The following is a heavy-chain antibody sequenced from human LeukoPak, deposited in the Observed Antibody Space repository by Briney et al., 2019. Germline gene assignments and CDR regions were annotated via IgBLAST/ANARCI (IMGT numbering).Heavy chain of an antibody. CDR1: GYTFTSYG. CDR2: ISAYNGNT. CDR3: ARQGSSWQATVNFDY. Sequence: ASVKVSCKASGYTFTSYGISWVRQAPGQGLEWMGWISAYNGNTNYAQKLQGRVTMTTDTSTSTAYMELRSLRSDDTAVYYCARQGSSWQATVNFDYWGQGTLVTVSS. J-gene: IGHJ4*02. D-gene: IGHD6-13*01. V-gene: IGHV1-18*01.